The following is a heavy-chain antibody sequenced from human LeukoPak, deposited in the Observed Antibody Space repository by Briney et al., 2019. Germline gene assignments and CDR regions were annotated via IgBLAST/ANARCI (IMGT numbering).Heavy chain of an antibody. CDR1: GFTFDDYG. J-gene: IGHJ4*02. Sequence: GGSLRLSCAASGFTFDDYGMSWVRQAPGKGLEWVSGINWNGGSTGYADSVKGRFTISRDNAKNSLYLQMNSLRAEDTALYYCARGGGYGDYPRYFDYWGQGTLVTVSS. CDR3: ARGGGYGDYPRYFDY. D-gene: IGHD4-17*01. CDR2: INWNGGST. V-gene: IGHV3-20*04.